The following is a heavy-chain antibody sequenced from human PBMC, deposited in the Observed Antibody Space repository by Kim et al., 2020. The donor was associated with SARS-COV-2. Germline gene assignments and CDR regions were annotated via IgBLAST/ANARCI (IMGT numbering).Heavy chain of an antibody. CDR2: INHSGST. CDR3: AREGLRYFYYYGMDV. D-gene: IGHD3-3*01. CDR1: GGSFSGYY. J-gene: IGHJ6*02. Sequence: SETLSLTCAVYGGSFSGYYWSWIRQPPGKGLEWIGEINHSGSTNYNPSLKSRVTISVDTSKNQFSLKLSSVTAADTAVYYCAREGLRYFYYYGMDVWGQGTTVTVSS. V-gene: IGHV4-34*01.